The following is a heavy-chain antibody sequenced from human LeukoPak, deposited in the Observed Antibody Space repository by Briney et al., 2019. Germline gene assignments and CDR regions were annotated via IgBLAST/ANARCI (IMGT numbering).Heavy chain of an antibody. Sequence: GESLKISCQASGYTFSASWIAWVRQMPGKGLEWMGSIYPGDSDVRYSPSFQGQVTISADKSLNIAYLQWSSLQASDSALYHCAKQRQEFSSDYEVYFDDWGQGTLVAVSS. CDR3: AKQRQEFSSDYEVYFDD. V-gene: IGHV5-51*01. D-gene: IGHD3-22*01. J-gene: IGHJ4*02. CDR1: GYTFSASW. CDR2: IYPGDSDV.